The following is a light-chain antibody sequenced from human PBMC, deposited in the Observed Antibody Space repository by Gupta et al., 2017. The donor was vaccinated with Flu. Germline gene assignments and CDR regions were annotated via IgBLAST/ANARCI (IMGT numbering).Light chain of an antibody. CDR2: GAS. Sequence: EIVMTQTPASLSVSPGERVTLSCRASEGIVNYVAWYQQHPGQSPRLLIYGASSRAYGVPGRFSGSGSGTEFTLTISGRQAEDFAIYYCQQTYNWPYTFGVGTXLAIK. V-gene: IGKV3-15*01. CDR3: QQTYNWPYT. CDR1: EGIVNY. J-gene: IGKJ2*01.